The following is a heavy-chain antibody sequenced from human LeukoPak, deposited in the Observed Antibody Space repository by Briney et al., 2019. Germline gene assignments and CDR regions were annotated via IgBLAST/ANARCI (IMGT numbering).Heavy chain of an antibody. J-gene: IGHJ4*02. CDR3: AREKYYDSSGYYN. D-gene: IGHD3-22*01. Sequence: SETLSLTCTVSGGSVSSGSYYWSWIRQPPGKGLEWIGYIYYSGSTNYNPSLKSRVTISVDTSKNQFSLKLSSVTAADTAVYYCAREKYYDSSGYYNWGQGTLVTVSS. V-gene: IGHV4-61*01. CDR1: GGSVSSGSYY. CDR2: IYYSGST.